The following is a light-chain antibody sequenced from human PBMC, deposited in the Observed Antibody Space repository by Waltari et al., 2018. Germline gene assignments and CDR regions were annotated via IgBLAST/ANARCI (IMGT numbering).Light chain of an antibody. CDR1: ESVGSA. CDR2: GAS. V-gene: IGKV3-15*01. Sequence: EIVMTQSPDALSVSPGESATLSCRASESVGSALAWYQQRPGQPPRLLIYGASTRATGIPARFSGSGSGTEFTLTISSLQSEDFAVYYCQQYNYWRTFGQGTNVEIK. J-gene: IGKJ1*01. CDR3: QQYNYWRT.